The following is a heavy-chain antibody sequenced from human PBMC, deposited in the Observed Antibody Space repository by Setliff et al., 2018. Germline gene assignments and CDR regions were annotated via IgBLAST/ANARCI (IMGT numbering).Heavy chain of an antibody. CDR2: ISDTALGI. D-gene: IGHD3-10*01. Sequence: PGGSLRLSCAASGFTFSSYAMSWVRQPPGKGLEWVSSISDTALGIYYADSVRGRFTISRDNSKKTLYLQMNSLRAEDTALYYCARDGVFYAMDVWGQGTTVTVSS. CDR3: ARDGVFYAMDV. CDR1: GFTFSSYA. J-gene: IGHJ6*02. V-gene: IGHV3-23*01.